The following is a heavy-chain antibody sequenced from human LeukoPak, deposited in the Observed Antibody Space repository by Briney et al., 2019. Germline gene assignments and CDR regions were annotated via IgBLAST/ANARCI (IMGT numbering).Heavy chain of an antibody. CDR1: GVSFSGYY. CDR3: ARGIAAAGTGIDY. J-gene: IGHJ4*02. D-gene: IGHD6-13*01. V-gene: IGHV4-34*01. CDR2: INHNGST. Sequence: SETLSLTCAVYGVSFSGYYWSWIRQPPGKGLEWIGEINHNGSTNYDPSLKSRVTISVDTSKNKFSLKLSTVTAADTAVYYCARGIAAAGTGIDYWGQGTLVTVSS.